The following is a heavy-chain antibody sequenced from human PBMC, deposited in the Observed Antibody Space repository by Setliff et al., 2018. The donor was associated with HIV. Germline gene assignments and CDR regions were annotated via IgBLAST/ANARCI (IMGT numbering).Heavy chain of an antibody. D-gene: IGHD3-10*01. CDR1: GGSISSYY. CDR3: ARGSFIGDYYYFDD. V-gene: IGHV4-4*08. CDR2: IYTSGST. J-gene: IGHJ4*02. Sequence: SETLSLTCTVSGGSISSYYWSWIRQPPGKGLEWIGYIYTSGSTSYNPSLKSRVTISVDTSKKQFSLKLSSVTAADTALYYCARGSFIGDYYYFDDWGQGTLVTVSS.